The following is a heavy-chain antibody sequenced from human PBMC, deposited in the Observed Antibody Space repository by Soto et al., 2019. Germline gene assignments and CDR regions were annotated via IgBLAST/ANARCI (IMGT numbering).Heavy chain of an antibody. D-gene: IGHD4-17*01. CDR1: GFPFSNAL. V-gene: IGHV3-15*01. Sequence: GGSLIVSCAAAGFPFSNALMSWVRQATGKGLEWVGRIKSKTDGGTTDYAAPVKGRFTISRDDSKNTLYLQMNSLKTEDTAVYYCTTDLDYGDYYYGMDVWGQGTTVTVSS. CDR2: IKSKTDGGTT. J-gene: IGHJ6*02. CDR3: TTDLDYGDYYYGMDV.